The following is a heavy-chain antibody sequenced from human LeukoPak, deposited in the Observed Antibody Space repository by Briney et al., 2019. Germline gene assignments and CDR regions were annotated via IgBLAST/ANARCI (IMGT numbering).Heavy chain of an antibody. Sequence: SETLSLTCTVSGGSISSSSYYWGWIRQPPGEGLEWIGCIYYSGSTYYNPSLKSRVTMSVDPSKNQFSLKLSSVTAADTAVYYCARGTTAKYYYGSGSYKRLYYMDVWGKGTTVTISS. CDR1: GGSISSSSYY. D-gene: IGHD3-10*01. V-gene: IGHV4-39*07. CDR2: IYYSGST. CDR3: ARGTTAKYYYGSGSYKRLYYMDV. J-gene: IGHJ6*03.